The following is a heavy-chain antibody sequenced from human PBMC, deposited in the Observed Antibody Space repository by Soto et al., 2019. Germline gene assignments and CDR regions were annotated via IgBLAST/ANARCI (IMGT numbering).Heavy chain of an antibody. J-gene: IGHJ3*02. D-gene: IGHD5-12*01. CDR1: GGTFSSYA. Sequence: SVKVSCKASGGTFSSYAISWVRQAPGQGLEWMGGIIPIFGTANYAQKFQGRVTITADESTSTAYMELSSLRSEDTAVYYCARVGKGLRHAFDIWGQGTMVTVSS. CDR2: IIPIFGTA. CDR3: ARVGKGLRHAFDI. V-gene: IGHV1-69*13.